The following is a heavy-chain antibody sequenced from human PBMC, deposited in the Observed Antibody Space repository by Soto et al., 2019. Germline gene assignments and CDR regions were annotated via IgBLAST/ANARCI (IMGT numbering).Heavy chain of an antibody. J-gene: IGHJ4*02. CDR3: ARGAGYDFWSGYYTSDY. CDR2: IKQDGSEK. CDR1: GFTFSSYW. D-gene: IGHD3-3*01. V-gene: IGHV3-7*03. Sequence: GRSLRLSCAASGFTFSSYWMSWVRQAPGKGLEWVANIKQDGSEKYYVDSVKGRFTISRDNAKNSLYLQMNSLRAEDTAVYYCARGAGYDFWSGYYTSDYWGQGTLVTVSS.